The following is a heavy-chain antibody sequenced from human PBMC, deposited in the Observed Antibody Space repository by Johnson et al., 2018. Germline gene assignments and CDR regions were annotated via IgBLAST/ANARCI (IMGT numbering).Heavy chain of an antibody. J-gene: IGHJ6*02. CDR3: TKDVGMGGAVYYYYGMDA. Sequence: VQLVESGGGLVQPGRSLRLSCAASGFRFDDYAMHWVRPAPGKGLEWVSGISWNSGSIGYAASVKGRFTISRDNARNSMYLQMNSLRGDDTALYYCTKDVGMGGAVYYYYGMDAWGQGTTVTVSS. CDR1: GFRFDDYA. V-gene: IGHV3-9*01. CDR2: ISWNSGSI. D-gene: IGHD3-9*01.